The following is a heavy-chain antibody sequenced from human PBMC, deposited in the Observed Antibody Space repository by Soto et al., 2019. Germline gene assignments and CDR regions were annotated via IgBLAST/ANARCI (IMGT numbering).Heavy chain of an antibody. Sequence: QVQLVESGGGVVQPGRSLRLSCAASGFTFSSYGMHWVRQAPGKGLEWVAVISYDGSNKYYADSVKGRFTISRDNSKNTLYLQMNSLRAEDTAVYYCAKGSWLFRGLGIVYWGQGTLVTVSS. D-gene: IGHD3-16*01. CDR3: AKGSWLFRGLGIVY. CDR2: ISYDGSNK. J-gene: IGHJ4*02. CDR1: GFTFSSYG. V-gene: IGHV3-30*18.